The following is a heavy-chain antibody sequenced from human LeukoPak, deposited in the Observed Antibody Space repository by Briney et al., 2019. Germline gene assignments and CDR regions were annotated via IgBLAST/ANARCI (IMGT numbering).Heavy chain of an antibody. CDR3: AKDTDRQQLSVDY. CDR1: GFTFSSYS. D-gene: IGHD6-13*01. Sequence: PGGSLRLSCAASGFTFSSYSMNWVRQAPGKGLEWVSFISSSSSYIYYADSVKGRFTISRDNAKNSLYLQMNSLRAEDTALYYCAKDTDRQQLSVDYWGQGTLVTVSS. CDR2: ISSSSSYI. V-gene: IGHV3-21*04. J-gene: IGHJ4*02.